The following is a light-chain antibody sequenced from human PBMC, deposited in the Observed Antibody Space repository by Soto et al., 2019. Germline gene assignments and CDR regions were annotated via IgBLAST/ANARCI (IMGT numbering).Light chain of an antibody. J-gene: IGKJ2*01. CDR2: GAS. V-gene: IGKV3-20*01. Sequence: EIVLTQSPGTLSLSPGEGATLSCRTSQSISSSYLSWFQQRPGQAPRVLIYGASNRASGIQDRFSGSGSGTDLTLTSSSLEPEDFAVYYCQYYGRAPPYTFGQGTKLDIK. CDR3: QYYGRAPPYT. CDR1: QSISSSY.